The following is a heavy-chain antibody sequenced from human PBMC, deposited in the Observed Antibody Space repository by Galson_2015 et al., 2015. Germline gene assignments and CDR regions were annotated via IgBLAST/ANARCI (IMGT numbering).Heavy chain of an antibody. J-gene: IGHJ6*02. V-gene: IGHV5-51*01. CDR2: IYPGGSDT. Sequence: QSGAEVKKAGESLTISCQGSGFNFLKFWIAWVRQMPGKGLEWMGIIYPGGSDTRFSPSSEGQVIISVDKSINTAYLQWPSLRAADTATYYCARLPYYDASGYYHDFFYAMDVWGQGAPVTVSS. CDR3: ARLPYYDASGYYHDFFYAMDV. CDR1: GFNFLKFW. D-gene: IGHD3-22*01.